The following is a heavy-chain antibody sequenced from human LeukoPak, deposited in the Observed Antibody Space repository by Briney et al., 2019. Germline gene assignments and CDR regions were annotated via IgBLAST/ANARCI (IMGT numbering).Heavy chain of an antibody. D-gene: IGHD1-26*01. V-gene: IGHV1-69*06. J-gene: IGHJ4*02. CDR1: GGTFSSYA. CDR3: ARVRWNSGSYHFDY. Sequence: PGASVKVSCKASGGTFSSYAISWVRQAPGQGLDWMGRIIPIFGTANYAQKFQGRVTITADKSTSTAYMELSSLRSEDTAVYYCARVRWNSGSYHFDYWGQGTLVTVSS. CDR2: IIPIFGTA.